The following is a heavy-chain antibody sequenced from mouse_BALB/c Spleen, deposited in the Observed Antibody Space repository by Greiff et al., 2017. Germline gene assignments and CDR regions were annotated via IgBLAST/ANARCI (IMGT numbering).Heavy chain of an antibody. Sequence: EVQLVESGGGLVKPGGSLKLSCAASGFTFSSYTMSWVRQTPEKRLEWVATISSGGSYTYYPDSVKGRFTISRDNAKNTLYLQMSSLKSEDTAMYYCTRDDGYPFDYWGQGTTLTVSS. V-gene: IGHV5-6-4*01. D-gene: IGHD2-3*01. CDR1: GFTFSSYT. CDR3: TRDDGYPFDY. J-gene: IGHJ2*01. CDR2: ISSGGSYT.